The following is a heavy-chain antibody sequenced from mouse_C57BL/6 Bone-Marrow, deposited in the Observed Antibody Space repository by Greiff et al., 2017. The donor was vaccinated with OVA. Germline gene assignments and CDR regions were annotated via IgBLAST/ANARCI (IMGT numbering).Heavy chain of an antibody. V-gene: IGHV1-55*01. CDR2: IYPGSGST. Sequence: QVQLQQPGAELVKPGASVKMSCKASGYTFTSYWITWVKQRPGQGLEWIGDIYPGSGSTNYNEKFKSKATLTVDTSSSTAYMQLSSLTSEDSAVYYCARGVMRYYGSFWYFEVWGTGTTVTVSS. J-gene: IGHJ1*03. D-gene: IGHD1-1*01. CDR3: ARGVMRYYGSFWYFEV. CDR1: GYTFTSYW.